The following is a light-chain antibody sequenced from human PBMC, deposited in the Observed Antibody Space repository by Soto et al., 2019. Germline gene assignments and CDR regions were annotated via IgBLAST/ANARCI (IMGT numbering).Light chain of an antibody. CDR3: QQVNSYPIT. J-gene: IGKJ5*01. Sequence: DIQLTQSPSLLSASVGDRVTITCRASHDISTYLAWYQQKPGRAPKLLIYIASTLQSGVPSRFSGSYSGTEFTLTITSLQPEDFATYYCQQVNSYPITFGQGTRLEIK. V-gene: IGKV1-9*01. CDR1: HDISTY. CDR2: IAS.